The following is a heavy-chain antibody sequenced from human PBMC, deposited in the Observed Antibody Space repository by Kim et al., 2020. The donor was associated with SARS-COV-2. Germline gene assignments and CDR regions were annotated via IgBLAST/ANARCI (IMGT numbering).Heavy chain of an antibody. Sequence: GGSLRLSCAASGFTFDDYAMHWVRQAPGKGLEWVSGSSWNSGSIGYADSVKGRFTISRDNAKNSLYLQMNSLRAEDTALYYCAKADYGSGHTTFDPWGQGTLVTVSS. J-gene: IGHJ5*02. CDR1: GFTFDDYA. CDR2: SSWNSGSI. D-gene: IGHD3-10*01. V-gene: IGHV3-9*01. CDR3: AKADYGSGHTTFDP.